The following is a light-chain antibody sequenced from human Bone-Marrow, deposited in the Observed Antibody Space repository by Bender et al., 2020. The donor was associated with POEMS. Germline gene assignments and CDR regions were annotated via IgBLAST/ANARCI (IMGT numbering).Light chain of an antibody. J-gene: IGLJ3*02. V-gene: IGLV3-25*01. Sequence: ARITCSGDALPKQYGYWYQQKPGQAPVLVIYKDTERPSGIPERFSGSSSGTTVTLTIGGVQAEDEADYYCAVWDDSLNGWVFGGGTKLTVL. CDR2: KDT. CDR1: ALPKQY. CDR3: AVWDDSLNGWV.